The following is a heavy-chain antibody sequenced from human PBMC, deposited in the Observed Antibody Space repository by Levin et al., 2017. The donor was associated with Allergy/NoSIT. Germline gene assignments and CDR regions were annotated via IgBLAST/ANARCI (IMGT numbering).Heavy chain of an antibody. CDR3: ARLGSASNPNYYYYGMDV. V-gene: IGHV4-59*08. Sequence: SQTLSLTCTVSGGSISSYYWSWIRQPPGKGLEWIGYIYYSGSTNYNPSLKSRVTISVDTSKNQFSLKLSSVTAADTAVYYCARLGSASNPNYYYYGMDVWGQGTTVTVSS. CDR2: IYYSGST. J-gene: IGHJ6*02. D-gene: IGHD4-11*01. CDR1: GGSISSYY.